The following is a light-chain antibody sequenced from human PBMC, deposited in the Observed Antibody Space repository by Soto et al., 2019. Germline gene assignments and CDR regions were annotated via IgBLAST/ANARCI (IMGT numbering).Light chain of an antibody. V-gene: IGLV2-8*01. J-gene: IGLJ3*02. CDR2: EVT. CDR1: SSDVGDYNY. CDR3: SSYAGSNNWV. Sequence: QSVLTQPPSASGSPGQSVTISCTGTSSDVGDYNYVSWYQQHPGKAPKLMIYEVTKRPSGVPDRFSGSKSGNTASLTVPGLQAEDEADYYCSSYAGSNNWVFGGGTKLTVL.